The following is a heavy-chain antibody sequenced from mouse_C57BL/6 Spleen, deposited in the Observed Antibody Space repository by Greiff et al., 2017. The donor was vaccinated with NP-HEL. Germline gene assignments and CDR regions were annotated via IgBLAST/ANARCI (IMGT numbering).Heavy chain of an antibody. J-gene: IGHJ3*01. CDR1: GFSLTSYG. Sequence: VQVVESGPGLVQPSQRLSITCTVSGFSLTSYGVHWVRQSPGKGLEWLGVIWSGGSTDYNAAFISRLSISKDNSKSQVFFKMNSLQADDTAIYYCARGTKGSSSFAYWGQGTLVTVSA. D-gene: IGHD1-1*01. V-gene: IGHV2-2*01. CDR3: ARGTKGSSSFAY. CDR2: IWSGGST.